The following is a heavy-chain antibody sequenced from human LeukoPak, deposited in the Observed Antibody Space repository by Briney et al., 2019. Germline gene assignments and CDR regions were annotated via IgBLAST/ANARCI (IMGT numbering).Heavy chain of an antibody. CDR2: ISAYNGNT. Sequence: GASVKVSCKASGYTFTSYGITWVRQAPGQGLEWMGWISAYNGNTNYAQKLQGRVTMTTDTSTSTAYMELSRLRSDDTAVYYCARTHYYGSGSYWAYWGQGTLVTVSS. CDR3: ARTHYYGSGSYWAY. D-gene: IGHD3-10*01. J-gene: IGHJ4*02. CDR1: GYTFTSYG. V-gene: IGHV1-18*01.